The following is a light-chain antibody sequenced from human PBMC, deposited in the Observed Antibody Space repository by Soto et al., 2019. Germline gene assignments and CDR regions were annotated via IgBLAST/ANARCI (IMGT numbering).Light chain of an antibody. CDR3: QQVNVYPST. CDR2: DAS. Sequence: QLTHSPYSKSPSVGDRVTIVCRASQGISSYLGWYQQKPGKAPNLLIYDASTLHSGVPSRFSGGGSGTDFTLNISSLQPEDFATYYCQQVNVYPSTFGGGTKVDIK. CDR1: QGISSY. V-gene: IGKV1-9*01. J-gene: IGKJ4*01.